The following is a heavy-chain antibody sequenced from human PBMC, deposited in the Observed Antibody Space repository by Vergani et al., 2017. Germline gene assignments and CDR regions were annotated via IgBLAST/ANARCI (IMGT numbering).Heavy chain of an antibody. CDR2: IDPSDSYT. V-gene: IGHV5-10-1*03. Sequence: VQLVQSGAEVKKPGASLRISCKGSGYSFTSYWISWVRQLPGKGLEWMGRIDPSDSYTNYSPSFQGHVTISADKSISTAYLQWSSRKASDTAMYYCARELLGVGATTSAFDIWGQGTMVTVSS. D-gene: IGHD1-26*01. J-gene: IGHJ3*02. CDR1: GYSFTSYW. CDR3: ARELLGVGATTSAFDI.